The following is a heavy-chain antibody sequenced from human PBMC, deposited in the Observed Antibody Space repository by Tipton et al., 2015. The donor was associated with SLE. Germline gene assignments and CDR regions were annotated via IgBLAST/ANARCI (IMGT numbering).Heavy chain of an antibody. CDR3: ARVHLGA. Sequence: SLRLSCVASGFKFSETYMSWIRQTPGRGLEWLAYISSGSDYIKYRDSVRDRFTISRDNAKNTLYLQMNSLRADDTAVYYCARVHLGAWGQGTLVTVSS. J-gene: IGHJ5*02. CDR2: ISSGSDYI. CDR1: GFKFSETY. V-gene: IGHV3-11*06. D-gene: IGHD1-26*01.